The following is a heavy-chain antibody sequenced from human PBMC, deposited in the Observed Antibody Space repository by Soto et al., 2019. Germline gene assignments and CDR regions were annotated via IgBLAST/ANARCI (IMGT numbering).Heavy chain of an antibody. CDR1: GGSISSSSYY. CDR2: IYYSGST. J-gene: IGHJ5*02. Sequence: QLQLQESGPGLVKPSETLSLTCTVSGGSISSSSYYWGWIRQPPGKGLEWIGSIYYSGSTYYNPSLKSRVTISVDTSKNQFSLKLSSVTAADTAVYYCARPRLGYSYGWNWFDPWGQGTLVTVSS. V-gene: IGHV4-39*01. CDR3: ARPRLGYSYGWNWFDP. D-gene: IGHD5-18*01.